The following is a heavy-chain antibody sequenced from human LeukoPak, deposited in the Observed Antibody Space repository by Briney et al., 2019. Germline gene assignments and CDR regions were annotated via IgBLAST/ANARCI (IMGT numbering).Heavy chain of an antibody. V-gene: IGHV3-23*01. CDR3: AKDWLGDYFDY. CDR1: GFTFCSYA. Sequence: GGSLRPSCAASGFTFCSYAMSWGRQAPGKGLEWVSDICGSGGITYYADSLKGRFTISRDNFTKTPYLQKNSPRAEDTRVFICAKDWLGDYFDYWGQGTLVTVSS. D-gene: IGHD4-17*01. J-gene: IGHJ4*02. CDR2: ICGSGGIT.